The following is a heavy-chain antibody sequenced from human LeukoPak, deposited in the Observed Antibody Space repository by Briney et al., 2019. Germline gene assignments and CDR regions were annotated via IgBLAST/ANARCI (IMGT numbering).Heavy chain of an antibody. Sequence: KPSETLSLTCTVSGGSISSYYWSWIRQPPGKGLERIGYIYYSGSTNYNPSLKSRVTISVDTSKNQFSLKLSSVTAADTAVYYCARSWPIAAAGTHGGWFDPWGQGTLVTVSS. CDR2: IYYSGST. D-gene: IGHD6-13*01. CDR3: ARSWPIAAAGTHGGWFDP. J-gene: IGHJ5*02. CDR1: GGSISSYY. V-gene: IGHV4-59*01.